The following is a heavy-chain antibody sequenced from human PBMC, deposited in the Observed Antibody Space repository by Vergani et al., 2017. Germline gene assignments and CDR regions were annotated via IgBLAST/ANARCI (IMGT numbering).Heavy chain of an antibody. D-gene: IGHD2-2*01. V-gene: IGHV3-23*01. CDR1: GGSFSGYY. J-gene: IGHJ3*02. Sequence: VQLQQWGAGLLKPSETLSLTCAVYGGSFSGYYWSWVRQAPGKGLEWVSAISGSGGSTYYADSVKGRFTISRDNSKNTLYLQMNSLRAEDTAVYYCAKDKPAAIFPDAFDIWGQGTMVTVSS. CDR3: AKDKPAAIFPDAFDI. CDR2: ISGSGGST.